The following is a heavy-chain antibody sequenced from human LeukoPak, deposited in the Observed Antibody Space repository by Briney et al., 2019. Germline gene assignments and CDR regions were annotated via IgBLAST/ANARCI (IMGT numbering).Heavy chain of an antibody. CDR2: IRSVGSNT. V-gene: IGHV3-30*02. CDR3: ANVPRTGPIDY. CDR1: GFTFSSYA. J-gene: IGHJ4*02. Sequence: GASLKLSCEASGFTFSSYAMHWVRQAPGKGLEWVAFIRSVGSNTYYAHSVKGRFTISRDKSKNTPYLQMNSLRAEDTAVYYCANVPRTGPIDYGGQGTVVVVSS. D-gene: IGHD1-14*01.